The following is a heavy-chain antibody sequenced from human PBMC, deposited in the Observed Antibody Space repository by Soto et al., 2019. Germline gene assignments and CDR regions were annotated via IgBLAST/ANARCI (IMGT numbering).Heavy chain of an antibody. Sequence: QVQLFQSGAEVKKPGSSVTVSCKASGGTFSSYAITWLRRAPGQGLEWLGGIIPIFGTANYAQKFQGRVTITADESLTTAYMERSSLRSEDTAVYYCARDFPSSSSDPWGQGTLVTVSS. V-gene: IGHV1-69*01. J-gene: IGHJ5*02. CDR3: ARDFPSSSSDP. CDR1: GGTFSSYA. CDR2: IIPIFGTA.